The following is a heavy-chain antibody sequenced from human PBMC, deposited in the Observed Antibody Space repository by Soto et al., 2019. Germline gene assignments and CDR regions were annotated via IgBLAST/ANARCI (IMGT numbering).Heavy chain of an antibody. Sequence: QITLKESGPTLVNPTQTLTLTCTFSGFSLSTSGAGVGWIRQPPPKALEWLAVVYWDDDKRYSPSLKSRLTITKDTSKSQVVLKMTNMDPVDTATYYCAYRLYAGWLTGSYYDYWGPGTLVTVSS. J-gene: IGHJ4*02. CDR3: AYRLYAGWLTGSYYDY. CDR2: VYWDDDK. CDR1: GFSLSTSGAG. V-gene: IGHV2-5*02. D-gene: IGHD7-27*01.